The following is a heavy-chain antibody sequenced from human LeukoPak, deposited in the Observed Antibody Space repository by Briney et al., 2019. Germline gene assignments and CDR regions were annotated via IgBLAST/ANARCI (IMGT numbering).Heavy chain of an antibody. D-gene: IGHD1-26*01. CDR2: ISSSSSYI. CDR3: ARGGWELPVFDY. Sequence: GGSLRPSCAASGFTFSSYSMNWARQAPGKGLEWVSSISSSSSYIYYADSVKGRFTISRDNAKNSLYLQMNSLRAEDTAVYYCARGGWELPVFDYWGQGTLVTVSS. J-gene: IGHJ4*02. CDR1: GFTFSSYS. V-gene: IGHV3-21*01.